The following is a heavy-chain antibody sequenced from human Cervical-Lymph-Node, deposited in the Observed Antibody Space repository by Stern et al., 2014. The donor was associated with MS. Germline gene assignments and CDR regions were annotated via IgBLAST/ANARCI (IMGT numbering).Heavy chain of an antibody. CDR2: IIPIFGAV. D-gene: IGHD3-22*01. CDR3: ARDTSMMKGSAFDI. CDR1: GGTFSSYT. Sequence: VQLVQSGAEVKKPGSSVKVSCKTSGGTFSSYTVSWVLQAPGHGLQWMGGIIPIFGAVEYAQTLEGRVTLTADTSTNTVYMELSSLRSEDTAVYYCARDTSMMKGSAFDIWGQGTMVTVS. J-gene: IGHJ3*02. V-gene: IGHV1-69*06.